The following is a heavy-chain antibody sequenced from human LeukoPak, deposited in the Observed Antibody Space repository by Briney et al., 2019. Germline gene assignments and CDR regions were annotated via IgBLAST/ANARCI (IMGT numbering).Heavy chain of an antibody. D-gene: IGHD3-22*01. CDR1: TFTFSSYA. V-gene: IGHV3-23*01. CDR3: ARDLYYHDSSGSYYYFDY. CDR2: ISGSGGGT. Sequence: PGGSLRLSCATSTFTFSSYAMSWVRQAPGKGLEWVSSISGSGGGTYYAESVKGRFTISRDNSKNTLYLQMNSLRAEDTAVYYCARDLYYHDSSGSYYYFDYWGQGTLVTVSP. J-gene: IGHJ4*02.